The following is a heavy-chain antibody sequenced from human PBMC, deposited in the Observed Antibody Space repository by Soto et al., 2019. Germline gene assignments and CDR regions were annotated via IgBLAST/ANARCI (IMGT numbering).Heavy chain of an antibody. Sequence: ASVKVSCKASGYTFTGYYMHWVRQAPGQGLEWMGWINPNSGGTNYAQKFQGRVTMTRDTSISTAYMELSRLRSDDTAVYYCARQEDCSSTSCYGDHWGQGTLVTVSS. J-gene: IGHJ4*02. CDR3: ARQEDCSSTSCYGDH. CDR2: INPNSGGT. V-gene: IGHV1-2*02. D-gene: IGHD2-2*01. CDR1: GYTFTGYY.